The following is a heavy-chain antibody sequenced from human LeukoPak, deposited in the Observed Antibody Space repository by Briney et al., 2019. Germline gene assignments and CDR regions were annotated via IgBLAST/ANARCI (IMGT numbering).Heavy chain of an antibody. V-gene: IGHV1-8*01. Sequence: GASVKVSCKASGYTFTSYDINWVRQATGQGLEWMGWMNPNSGNTGYAQKFQGRVTMTRNTSISTAYMELSSLRSEDTAVYYCARGRQQLGKRKYYFDYWGQGTLVTVSS. J-gene: IGHJ4*02. CDR2: MNPNSGNT. CDR1: GYTFTSYD. CDR3: ARGRQQLGKRKYYFDY. D-gene: IGHD6-13*01.